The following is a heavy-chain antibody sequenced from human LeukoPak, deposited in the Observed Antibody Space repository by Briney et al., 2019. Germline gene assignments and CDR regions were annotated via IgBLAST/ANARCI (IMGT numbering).Heavy chain of an antibody. J-gene: IGHJ5*02. Sequence: GGSLRLSCAASGFTFSSYGMHWVRQAPGKGLEWVAVISYDGSNKYYADSVKGRFTISRDNSKNTLYLQMNSLRAEDTAVYYCARDCNIAAAGKVSWFDPWGQGTLVTVSS. CDR1: GFTFSSYG. V-gene: IGHV3-30*03. CDR3: ARDCNIAAAGKVSWFDP. CDR2: ISYDGSNK. D-gene: IGHD6-13*01.